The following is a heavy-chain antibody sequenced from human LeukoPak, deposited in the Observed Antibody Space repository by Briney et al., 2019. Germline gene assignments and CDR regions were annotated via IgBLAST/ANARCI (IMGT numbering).Heavy chain of an antibody. Sequence: GRSLRLSCAASGFTFSSYAMHWVRQAPGKGLEWVAVMSYDGSNKYNADSVKGRFTISRDNSNNTLYLQMNSLRAEDTAVYYCARDLVNWARSIYAMDVWGQGTTVIVSS. V-gene: IGHV3-30-3*01. CDR1: GFTFSSYA. D-gene: IGHD7-27*01. CDR2: MSYDGSNK. CDR3: ARDLVNWARSIYAMDV. J-gene: IGHJ6*02.